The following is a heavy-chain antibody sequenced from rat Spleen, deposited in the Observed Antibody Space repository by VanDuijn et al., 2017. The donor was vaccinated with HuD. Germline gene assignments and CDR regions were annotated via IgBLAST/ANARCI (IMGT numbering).Heavy chain of an antibody. D-gene: IGHD1-12*02. V-gene: IGHV5-7*01. J-gene: IGHJ2*01. CDR3: AKSRFYYYDGGYYCFNY. CDR1: GFTFSDCN. Sequence: EVQLVESGGGLVQPGRSLKLSCAASGFTFSDCNLAWVRQAPKKGLEWVATINYDVSSTYYRDSVKGRFTISRDNAKSTLYLQMDSLRSEDTATYYCAKSRFYYYDGGYYCFNYWGQGVMVTVSS. CDR2: INYDVSST.